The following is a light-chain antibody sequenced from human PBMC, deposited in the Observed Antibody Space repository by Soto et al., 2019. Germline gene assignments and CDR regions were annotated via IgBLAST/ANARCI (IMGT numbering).Light chain of an antibody. J-gene: IGKJ2*01. Sequence: EIVLTQSPGTLSLSPGQRATLSCRASHSFSSSYLAWYQQKPGQAPRLLIYGVSNRATGIPDRFSCSGSGTDFTLTITRLQPEDFAVYYCQQYGSSLYTFGQGTKLEIK. CDR2: GVS. CDR1: HSFSSSY. CDR3: QQYGSSLYT. V-gene: IGKV3-20*01.